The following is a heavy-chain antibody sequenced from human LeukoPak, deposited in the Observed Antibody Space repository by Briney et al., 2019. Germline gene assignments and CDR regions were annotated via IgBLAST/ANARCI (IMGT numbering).Heavy chain of an antibody. Sequence: PGGSLRLSCVVSGSTFSSYAMHWVRQAPGKGLEWVAVISYDGSNKYYADSVKGRFTISRDNSKNTLYLQMNSLRAEDTAVYYCARARGGWYLGQFDYWGQGTLVTVSS. D-gene: IGHD6-19*01. CDR3: ARARGGWYLGQFDY. CDR1: GSTFSSYA. J-gene: IGHJ4*02. CDR2: ISYDGSNK. V-gene: IGHV3-30*04.